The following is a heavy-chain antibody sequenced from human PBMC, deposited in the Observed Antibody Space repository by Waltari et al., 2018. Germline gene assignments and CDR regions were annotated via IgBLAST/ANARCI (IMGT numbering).Heavy chain of an antibody. CDR2: INHSGST. CDR3: ARGLGYCSGGSCYSVGYFDY. V-gene: IGHV4-34*01. Sequence: QVQLQQWGAGLLKPSETLSLTCAVYGGSFRGYYWSWIRPPPGKGLEWIGEINHSGSTNYNPSLKSRVTISVDTSKNQFSLKLSSVTAADTAVYYCARGLGYCSGGSCYSVGYFDYWGQGTLVTVSS. CDR1: GGSFRGYY. D-gene: IGHD2-15*01. J-gene: IGHJ4*02.